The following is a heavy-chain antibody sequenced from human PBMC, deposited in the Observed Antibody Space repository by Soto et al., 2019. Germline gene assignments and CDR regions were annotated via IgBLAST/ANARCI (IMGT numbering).Heavy chain of an antibody. D-gene: IGHD3-3*01. CDR2: ISDSGGTT. CDR3: AKTWSGAHFDY. J-gene: IGHJ4*02. Sequence: GGSLRLSCAASGFSFSSYAMSWVRQAPGKGLEWVSGISDSGGTTYHADSVKGRFTISRDNSRNTLYLQVDSLRVEDTAIYYCAKTWSGAHFDYWGQGTLVTVS. V-gene: IGHV3-23*01. CDR1: GFSFSSYA.